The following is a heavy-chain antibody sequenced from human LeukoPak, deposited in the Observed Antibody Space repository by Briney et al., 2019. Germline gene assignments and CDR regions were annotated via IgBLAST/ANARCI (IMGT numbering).Heavy chain of an antibody. CDR2: IYYRGNT. CDR3: ARAGNNWSFDY. Sequence: SETLSLTCTVSGDSVSIYYWSWIRQPPGKGQEWIGYIYYRGNTNYNPSLKSRVTMAVDTSKNQFSLKVSSVTAADTAVYYCARAGNNWSFDYWGQGTLVTVSS. V-gene: IGHV4-59*02. CDR1: GDSVSIYY. J-gene: IGHJ4*02. D-gene: IGHD1-1*01.